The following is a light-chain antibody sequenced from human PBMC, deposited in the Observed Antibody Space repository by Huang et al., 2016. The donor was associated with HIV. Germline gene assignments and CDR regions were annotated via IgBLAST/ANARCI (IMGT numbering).Light chain of an antibody. CDR3: QQYNKWPPYT. CDR1: ESILRN. J-gene: IGKJ2*01. Sequence: VMTQSPATLSVSPGERDTLSCRASESILRNLAWYQQRPGQPPRRLIYGASVRLPGIPDRFRGSGSGTEFSLTISSLQSEEFAVYYCQQYNKWPPYTYGQGTKLEIK. V-gene: IGKV3-15*01. CDR2: GAS.